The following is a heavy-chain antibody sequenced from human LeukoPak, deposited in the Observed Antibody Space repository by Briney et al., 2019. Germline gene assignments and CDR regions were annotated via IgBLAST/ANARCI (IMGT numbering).Heavy chain of an antibody. V-gene: IGHV1-18*01. CDR2: ISAYNGNT. Sequence: VASVKVSCKASGYTFTSYDINWVRQAPGQGLEWMGWISAYNGNTNYAQKLQGRVTMTTDTSTSTAYMELRSLRSDDTAVYYCARDIVVVPAAIPYYYYYYGMDVWGQGTTVTVSS. D-gene: IGHD2-2*01. CDR3: ARDIVVVPAAIPYYYYYYGMDV. J-gene: IGHJ6*02. CDR1: GYTFTSYD.